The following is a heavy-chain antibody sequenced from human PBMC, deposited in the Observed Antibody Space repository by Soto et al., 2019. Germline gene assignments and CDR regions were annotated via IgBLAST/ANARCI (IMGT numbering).Heavy chain of an antibody. J-gene: IGHJ5*02. Sequence: QVKLVQSGAEVKKPGASVKVSCKASGYTFTSYGISWVGPAPGQGLEWMGGISAYNGNTKYAQKLQGRVTMTTDTSTSTAYMELSSLRSVDTALYYCARDYTHSGWFDPWGQGTLVTVSS. CDR2: ISAYNGNT. CDR3: ARDYTHSGWFDP. D-gene: IGHD2-21*01. CDR1: GYTFTSYG. V-gene: IGHV1-18*01.